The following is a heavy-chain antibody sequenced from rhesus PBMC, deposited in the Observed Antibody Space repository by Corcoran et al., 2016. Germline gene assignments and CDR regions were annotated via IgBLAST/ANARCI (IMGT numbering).Heavy chain of an antibody. CDR2: ISGSSGSP. Sequence: QVQLQESGPGLVKPSETLSLTCAVPGGSISSRNRWSWIRQPPGKGLEWCGCISGSSGSPYYNPSLKSRVTISKDTSKNQFSLKLSSVTAADTAVYYCARRFTIFGLVRGRFDVWGPGVLVTVSS. D-gene: IGHD3-3*01. J-gene: IGHJ5-1*01. V-gene: IGHV4-65*02. CDR1: GGSISSRNR. CDR3: ARRFTIFGLVRGRFDV.